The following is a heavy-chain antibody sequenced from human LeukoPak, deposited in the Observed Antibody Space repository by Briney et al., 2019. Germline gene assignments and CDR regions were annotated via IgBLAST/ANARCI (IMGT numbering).Heavy chain of an antibody. CDR2: INPNSGGT. Sequence: ASVKVSCKASGYTFTGYYMHWVRQAPGQGLEWMGWINPNSGGTNYAQKFQGRVTMTRDTSISTAYMELSRLRSDDTAVYYCARGGDYDFWSGPTPGWYYYYYMDVWGKGTTVTASS. J-gene: IGHJ6*03. CDR1: GYTFTGYY. CDR3: ARGGDYDFWSGPTPGWYYYYYMDV. D-gene: IGHD3-3*01. V-gene: IGHV1-2*02.